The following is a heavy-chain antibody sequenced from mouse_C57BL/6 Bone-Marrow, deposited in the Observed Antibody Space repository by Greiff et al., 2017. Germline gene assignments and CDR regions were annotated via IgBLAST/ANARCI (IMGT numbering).Heavy chain of an antibody. V-gene: IGHV1-42*01. Sequence: EVQRVESGPELVNPGASVKISCKASGYSFTGYYMNWVKQSPEKSLEWIGEINPSTGGTTYNQKFKAKAPLTVDKSSSTAYMQRKSLTSEDSAVYYWARKLLWLRPDWYFDVWGTGTTVSVSS. CDR2: INPSTGGT. CDR1: GYSFTGYY. CDR3: ARKLLWLRPDWYFDV. D-gene: IGHD2-2*01. J-gene: IGHJ1*03.